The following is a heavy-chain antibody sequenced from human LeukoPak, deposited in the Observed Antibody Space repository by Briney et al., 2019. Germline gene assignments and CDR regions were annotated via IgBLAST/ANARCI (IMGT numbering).Heavy chain of an antibody. CDR1: GYTFTSYG. J-gene: IGHJ3*02. D-gene: IGHD2-21*02. CDR3: ARVLVTLDAFDI. V-gene: IGHV1-18*01. CDR2: ISAYNGNT. Sequence: ASVKVSCKASGYTFTSYGISWVRQAPGQGLVWMGWISAYNGNTNYAQKLQGRVTMTTDTSTSAAYMELRSLRSDDTAVYYCARVLVTLDAFDIWGQGTMVTVSS.